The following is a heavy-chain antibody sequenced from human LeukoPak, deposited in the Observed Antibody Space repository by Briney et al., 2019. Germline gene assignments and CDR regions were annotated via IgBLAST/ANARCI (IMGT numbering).Heavy chain of an antibody. Sequence: PGGSLRLSCAASGFTFNRYWMSWVRQAPGKGLEWVANIKQDGSEKYYVDSVKGRFTISRDNAKNSLYLQMNSLRAEDTAVYYCARVEASGYDYGAFDYWGQGTPVTVSS. CDR3: ARVEASGYDYGAFDY. CDR1: GFTFNRYW. D-gene: IGHD5-12*01. J-gene: IGHJ4*02. V-gene: IGHV3-7*01. CDR2: IKQDGSEK.